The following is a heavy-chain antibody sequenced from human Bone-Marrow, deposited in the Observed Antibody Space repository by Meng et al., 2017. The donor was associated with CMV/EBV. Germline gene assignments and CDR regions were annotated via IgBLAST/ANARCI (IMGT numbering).Heavy chain of an antibody. D-gene: IGHD5-18*01. Sequence: GESLKISCAASGFTLSSYAMHWVRQAPGKGLEWVAVIWYDGSNKYYADSVKGRFTISRDNSKNTLYLQMNSLRAEDTAVYYCAKDLHGYSYGSYYFDYWGQGTLVTVSS. CDR1: GFTLSSYA. CDR2: IWYDGSNK. V-gene: IGHV3-33*06. J-gene: IGHJ4*02. CDR3: AKDLHGYSYGSYYFDY.